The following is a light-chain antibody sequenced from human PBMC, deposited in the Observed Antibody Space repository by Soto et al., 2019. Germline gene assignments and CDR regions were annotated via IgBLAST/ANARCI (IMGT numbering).Light chain of an antibody. J-gene: IGKJ1*01. V-gene: IGKV1-5*01. CDR2: AAS. Sequence: DIQMTQSPSTLSASVGDRVTITCRASQSISSWLAWYQQKPGKAPKLLIYAASSLQSGVPSRFSGSGSGTEFTLTISSLQPDDFATYYCQQYDSSSPWTFGQGTKVDIK. CDR1: QSISSW. CDR3: QQYDSSSPWT.